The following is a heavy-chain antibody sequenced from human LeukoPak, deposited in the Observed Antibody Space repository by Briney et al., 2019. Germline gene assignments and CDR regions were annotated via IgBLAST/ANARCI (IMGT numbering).Heavy chain of an antibody. CDR2: IYSTGST. V-gene: IGHV4-4*07. J-gene: IGHJ4*02. CDR1: GESVGSSY. D-gene: IGHD3-22*01. CDR3: ARAPDLSSYDTTGFYYFDY. Sequence: SETLSLTCTVSGESVGSSYWSWIRQPAGKGLQWIGRIYSTGSTYYNPSLKSRVTMSLDTSKNQFSLKVRFLTAADTAVYYCARAPDLSSYDTTGFYYFDYWGQGARVTVSS.